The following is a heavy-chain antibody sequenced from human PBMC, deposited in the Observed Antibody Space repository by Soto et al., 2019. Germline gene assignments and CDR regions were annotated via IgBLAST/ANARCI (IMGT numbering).Heavy chain of an antibody. J-gene: IGHJ4*02. CDR3: ARHDYLWPWMMSGYRADY. Sequence: QLQLQESGPGLVKPSETLSLTCTVSGGSISSSSYYWGWIRQPPGKGLEWIGSIYYSGSTYYNPSLKSRVTISVDTSKNQFSLKLSSVTAADTAVYYCARHDYLWPWMMSGYRADYWGQGTLVTVSS. CDR2: IYYSGST. CDR1: GGSISSSSYY. V-gene: IGHV4-39*01. D-gene: IGHD3-3*01.